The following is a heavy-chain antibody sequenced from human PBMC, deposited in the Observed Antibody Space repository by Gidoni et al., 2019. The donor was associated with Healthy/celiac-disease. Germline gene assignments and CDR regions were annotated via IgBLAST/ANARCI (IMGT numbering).Heavy chain of an antibody. Sequence: EVQLVQSGAEVKKPGESLKISCKGSGYSFTSYWIGWVRQMPGKGLEWMGIIYPGDSDTRYSPSFQGQVTISADKSISTAYLQWSSLKASDTAMYYCARLNYHGDIVVVPAAMRFFGWFDPWGQGTLVTVSS. CDR3: ARLNYHGDIVVVPAAMRFFGWFDP. CDR2: IYPGDSDT. J-gene: IGHJ5*02. V-gene: IGHV5-51*01. D-gene: IGHD2-2*01. CDR1: GYSFTSYW.